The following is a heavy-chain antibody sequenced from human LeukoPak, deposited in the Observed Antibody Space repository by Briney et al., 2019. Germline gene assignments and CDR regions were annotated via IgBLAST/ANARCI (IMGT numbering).Heavy chain of an antibody. CDR2: ISSSGSTI. CDR3: ARDQTTEVTPGWYFDL. J-gene: IGHJ2*01. CDR1: GFTFSSYE. V-gene: IGHV3-48*03. Sequence: GGSLRLSCAASGFTFSSYEMNWVRQAPGKGLEWVSYISSSGSTIYYADSVKGRFTISRDNAKNSLYLQMNSLRAEDTAVYYCARDQTTEVTPGWYFDLWGRGTLVTVSS. D-gene: IGHD4-23*01.